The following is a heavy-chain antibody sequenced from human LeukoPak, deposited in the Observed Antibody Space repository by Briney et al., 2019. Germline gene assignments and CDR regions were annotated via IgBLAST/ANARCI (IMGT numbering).Heavy chain of an antibody. J-gene: IGHJ4*02. D-gene: IGHD2-2*01. Sequence: SETLSLTCTVSGGSIRSSYYYWGWIRQPPGKGLEWIGSIYDSGSTYYNPSLKSRVTISVDTSKNQFSLKLNSVTAADTAVYYCARFIGYCSSTSCLAGDSYYFDYWGQGTLVTVSS. CDR1: GGSIRSSYYY. CDR2: IYDSGST. V-gene: IGHV4-39*01. CDR3: ARFIGYCSSTSCLAGDSYYFDY.